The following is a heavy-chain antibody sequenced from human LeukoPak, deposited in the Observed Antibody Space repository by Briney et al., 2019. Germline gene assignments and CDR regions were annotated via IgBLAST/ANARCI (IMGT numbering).Heavy chain of an antibody. CDR3: AKLNYYDSSGYNSQPFDY. CDR1: GFTFSSYG. V-gene: IGHV3-30*18. CDR2: ISYDGSNK. D-gene: IGHD3-22*01. Sequence: GRSLRLSCAASGFTFSSYGMHWVRQAPGKGPEWVAVISYDGSNKYYADSVKGRFTISRDNSKNTLYLQMNSLRAVDTAVHYCAKLNYYDSSGYNSQPFDYWGQGTLVTVSS. J-gene: IGHJ4*02.